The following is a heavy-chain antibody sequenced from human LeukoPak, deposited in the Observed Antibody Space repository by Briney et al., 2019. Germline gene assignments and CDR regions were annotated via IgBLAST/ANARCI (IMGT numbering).Heavy chain of an antibody. CDR1: GFTFSSYS. J-gene: IGHJ1*01. CDR3: ARGAGSYYGYFQS. CDR2: ISSSYSTI. Sequence: GGSLRLSCAASGFTFSSYSMNWVRQAPGKGLEWVSYISSSYSTIFYADSVKGRFTISRDNDKNSLYLQMNSLRAEDTAVYFCARGAGSYYGYFQSWGQGTLVTVSS. V-gene: IGHV3-48*04. D-gene: IGHD1-26*01.